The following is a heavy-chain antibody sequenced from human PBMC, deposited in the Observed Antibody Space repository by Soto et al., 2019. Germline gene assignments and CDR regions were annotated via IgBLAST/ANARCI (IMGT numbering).Heavy chain of an antibody. D-gene: IGHD6-13*01. CDR1: GDSISGYY. J-gene: IGHJ2*01. Sequence: QVQLQESGPGLVKPSETLSLTCTVSGDSISGYYWSWIRQPPGKGLEWIGSIYYRGSTNYNPSLKSRVTISVDTSRNQFSLKLSSVAATDTAIYYCARRVAVPGNRVYFDLWGRGTLVTVSS. CDR3: ARRVAVPGNRVYFDL. V-gene: IGHV4-59*08. CDR2: IYYRGST.